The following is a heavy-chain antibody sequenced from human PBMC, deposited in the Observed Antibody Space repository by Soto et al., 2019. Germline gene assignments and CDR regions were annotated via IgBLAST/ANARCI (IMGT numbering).Heavy chain of an antibody. CDR2: INPNSGGT. V-gene: IGHV1-2*04. CDR3: ARDSGYDFWSGPSPYYGMDV. Sequence: QVQLVQSGAEVKKPGASVKVSCKASGYTFTGYYMHWVRQAPGQGLEWMGWINPNSGGTNYAQKFQGWVTMTRDTSISTAYMELSRLRSDDTAVYYCARDSGYDFWSGPSPYYGMDVWGQGTTVTVSS. J-gene: IGHJ6*02. CDR1: GYTFTGYY. D-gene: IGHD3-3*01.